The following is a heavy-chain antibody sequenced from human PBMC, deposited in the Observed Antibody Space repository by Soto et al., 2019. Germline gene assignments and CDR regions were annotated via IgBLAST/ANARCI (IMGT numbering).Heavy chain of an antibody. CDR2: VTGRSSST. Sequence: EVRLLESGGGLVQPGGSLRLSCVASGFTFSNYAMSWVRQAPGKGLEWVSVVTGRSSSTYYADSVAGRFIISRDKSRNTLFLQMNSLGAEDTAVYYCTKHLPSKKNPRRWADAFHIWGQGTILTVSS. CDR3: TKHLPSKKNPRRWADAFHI. CDR1: GFTFSNYA. V-gene: IGHV3-23*01. J-gene: IGHJ3*02. D-gene: IGHD3-16*01.